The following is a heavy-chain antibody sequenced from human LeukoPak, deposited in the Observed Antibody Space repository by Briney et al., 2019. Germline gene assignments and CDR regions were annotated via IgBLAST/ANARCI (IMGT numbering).Heavy chain of an antibody. D-gene: IGHD5-18*01. J-gene: IGHJ4*02. CDR1: GYSFTSYW. CDR3: ATMGATYSSGGDY. V-gene: IGHV5-51*01. CDR2: IYPGDSDT. Sequence: GESLQISCEGSGYSFTSYWIGWVRQMPGKGLEWMGIIYPGDSDTRYSPSFQGQVTISADKSISTASLQWSSLKASDTAMYYCATMGATYSSGGDYWGQGTLVTVSS.